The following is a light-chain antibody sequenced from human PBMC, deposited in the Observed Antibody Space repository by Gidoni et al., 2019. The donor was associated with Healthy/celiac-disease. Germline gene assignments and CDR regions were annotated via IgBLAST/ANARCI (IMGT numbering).Light chain of an antibody. J-gene: IGKJ1*01. V-gene: IGKV1-39*01. CDR3: QQSYSTPGT. CDR1: QSISSY. Sequence: DIQLTQSPSSLSACVGDRVTITCRASQSISSYLNWYQQKPGKAPKLLIYAASSLQSGVPSRFSGSGSGTDFTLTNSSLQPEDFATYYCQQSYSTPGTFGQGTKVEIK. CDR2: AAS.